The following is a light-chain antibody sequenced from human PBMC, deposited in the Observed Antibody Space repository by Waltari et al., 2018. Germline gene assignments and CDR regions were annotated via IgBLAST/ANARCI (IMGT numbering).Light chain of an antibody. Sequence: DIQMTQSPSSLSASVGDRVTITCRASQSISSYLNWYQQKPGKAPKLLIYAASSLQSGVPSRFSGSGSVTDFTLTISSLQPEDFATYYCQQSYSTPFTFGGGTKVEIK. V-gene: IGKV1-39*01. CDR2: AAS. CDR1: QSISSY. J-gene: IGKJ4*01. CDR3: QQSYSTPFT.